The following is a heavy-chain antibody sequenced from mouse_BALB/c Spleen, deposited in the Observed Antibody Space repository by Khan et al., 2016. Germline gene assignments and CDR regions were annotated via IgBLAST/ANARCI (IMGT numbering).Heavy chain of an antibody. Sequence: QVQLQQSGAELMKPGASVKISCKATGYTFSNYWIEWVKQRPGHGLEWIGEILSGSDTNNYNEKFKGKATFTADTSSNTAYLQLSRLTSEDSAVFCCARAPYYGKYDYVMDYWGQGTPVTVAS. V-gene: IGHV1-9*01. CDR3: ARAPYYGKYDYVMDY. D-gene: IGHD2-10*01. CDR1: GYTFSNYW. J-gene: IGHJ4*01. CDR2: ILSGSDTN.